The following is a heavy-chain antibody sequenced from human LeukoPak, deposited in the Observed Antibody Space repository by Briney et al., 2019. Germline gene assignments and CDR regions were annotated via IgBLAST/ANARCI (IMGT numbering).Heavy chain of an antibody. CDR1: GSIFTSYW. CDR2: INPGDSDT. J-gene: IGHJ4*02. V-gene: IGHV5-51*01. CDR3: ARRIGSGWYDY. Sequence: GASLKISCKGSGSIFTSYWIGWVRQLPGKGLEWLGIINPGDSDTRYSPSFQGQVTISADKSISTANLQWSSLKASDTAMYYCARRIGSGWYDYWGQGTLVTVSS. D-gene: IGHD6-19*01.